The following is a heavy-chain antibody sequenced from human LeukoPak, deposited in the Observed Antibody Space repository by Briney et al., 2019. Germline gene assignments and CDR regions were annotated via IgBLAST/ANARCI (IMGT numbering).Heavy chain of an antibody. CDR3: ARAGFVVVVAATGTRVHNWFDP. CDR2: IFYSGST. J-gene: IGHJ5*02. Sequence: SETLSLTCTVPRGSISTSNYYWGWIRQPPGRGLEWIGNIFYSGSTYYSPSLRSRVTISLDTSRNQFSLKLSSVTAADTAVYYCARAGFVVVVAATGTRVHNWFDPWGQGTLVTVSS. CDR1: RGSISTSNYY. D-gene: IGHD2-15*01. V-gene: IGHV4-39*07.